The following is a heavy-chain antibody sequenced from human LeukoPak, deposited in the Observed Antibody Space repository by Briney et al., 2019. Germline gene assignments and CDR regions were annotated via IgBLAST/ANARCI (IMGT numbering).Heavy chain of an antibody. CDR3: ARRGPNSGSSRGWNFDL. CDR2: ISYSGTS. CDR1: GGSISSHY. D-gene: IGHD3-10*01. Sequence: SETLSLTCTVSGGSISSHYWNWIRQPPGKQLEWIGYISYSGTSDNNPSLKSRVTMSVDTSKKQFSLKLRSVTAADTAIYYCARRGPNSGSSRGWNFDLWGRGTLVTVSA. J-gene: IGHJ2*01. V-gene: IGHV4-59*08.